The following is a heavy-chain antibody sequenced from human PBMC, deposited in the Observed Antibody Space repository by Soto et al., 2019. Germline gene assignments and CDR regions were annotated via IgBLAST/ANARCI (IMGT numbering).Heavy chain of an antibody. CDR2: IITTLGEA. D-gene: IGHD3-16*01. CDR3: AREGALYYIDY. V-gene: IGHV1-69*08. Sequence: QVQPVQSGAEVKKPGSSVKVSCKASGGTSSSISWVRQAPGQGLEWMGRIITTLGEATYAQKFQGRVTITPDRSTNTAYMHLTSLRFEDTAVYFCAREGALYYIDYWGQGTLVTVSS. CDR1: GGTSSS. J-gene: IGHJ4*02.